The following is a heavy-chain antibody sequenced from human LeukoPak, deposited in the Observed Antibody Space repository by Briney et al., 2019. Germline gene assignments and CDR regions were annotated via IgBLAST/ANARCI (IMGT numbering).Heavy chain of an antibody. Sequence: GGSLTLSCAASGFIFSDYAMSWVRQAPGKGLEWVSTASYYVGKQYHADSVRGRFTVSRDNSRNTVSPQMSSLRVEDTGIYYCAKAGIGADGAGFLCEYWGQGTLVTVSS. CDR2: ASYYVGKQ. CDR3: AKAGIGADGAGFLCEY. CDR1: GFIFSDYA. J-gene: IGHJ4*02. V-gene: IGHV3-23*01. D-gene: IGHD1-1*01.